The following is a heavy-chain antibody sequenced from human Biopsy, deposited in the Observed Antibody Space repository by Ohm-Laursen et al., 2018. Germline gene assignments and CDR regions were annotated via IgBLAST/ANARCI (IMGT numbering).Heavy chain of an antibody. CDR3: ARDRGYYSDRTVPGYFDL. CDR2: ISYIGST. J-gene: IGHJ2*01. D-gene: IGHD3-22*01. Sequence: ALSLTCTVSGASVTSGSYYWSWIRQPPGKGLEWLGYISYIGSTDYNPSLQSRVTISVDTSKNHFSLRLRSVTPADTAIYYCARDRGYYSDRTVPGYFDLWGRGTLVTVSS. CDR1: GASVTSGSYY. V-gene: IGHV4-61*03.